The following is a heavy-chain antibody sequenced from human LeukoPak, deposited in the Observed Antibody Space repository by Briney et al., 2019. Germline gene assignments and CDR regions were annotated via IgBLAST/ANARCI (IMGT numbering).Heavy chain of an antibody. CDR3: ARDRRDGYTGFDY. D-gene: IGHD5-24*01. CDR1: GGAFSSYA. J-gene: IGHJ4*02. CDR2: IIPIFGTA. V-gene: IGHV1-69*01. Sequence: GASVKVSCKASGGAFSSYAINWVRQAPGQGLEWMGGIIPIFGTANYAQKFQGRVTITADESTSTAYMELSSLRSEDTAVYYCARDRRDGYTGFDYWGQGTLVTVSS.